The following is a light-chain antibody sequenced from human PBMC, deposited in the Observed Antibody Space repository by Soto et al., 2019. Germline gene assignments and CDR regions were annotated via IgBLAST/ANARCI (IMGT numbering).Light chain of an antibody. V-gene: IGLV2-14*03. CDR2: DVS. CDR3: SSYTTSNTRQIA. Sequence: QSVLTQPASVSGSPGQLITISCTGTSSDVGGYNYVSWYQHHPGKAPKLLIYDVSNRPSGVSNRFSGSKSDNTASLTISGLQPEDEADYYCSSYTTSNTRQIAFGTGT. CDR1: SSDVGGYNY. J-gene: IGLJ1*01.